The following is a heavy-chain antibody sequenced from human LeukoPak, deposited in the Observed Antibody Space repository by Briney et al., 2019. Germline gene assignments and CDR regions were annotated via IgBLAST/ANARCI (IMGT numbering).Heavy chain of an antibody. CDR1: GLTGSHNY. D-gene: IGHD3-22*01. J-gene: IGHJ4*02. Sequence: RSGGSLRLSCAASGLTGSHNYVSWVRQAPGKGLEWVSAIHTSGDTYYADSVKGRFAISRDNSKNTLYLQMNSLRAEDTAVYYCAKVRSWLLLDYWGQGTLVTVSS. CDR3: AKVRSWLLLDY. V-gene: IGHV3-53*01. CDR2: IHTSGDT.